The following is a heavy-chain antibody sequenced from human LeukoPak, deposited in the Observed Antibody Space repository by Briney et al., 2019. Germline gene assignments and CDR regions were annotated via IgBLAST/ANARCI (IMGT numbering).Heavy chain of an antibody. V-gene: IGHV3-7*01. D-gene: IGHD5-24*01. CDR3: ARDSGSSVATTPTGY. J-gene: IGHJ4*02. Sequence: PGGSLRLSCAASGFTFSSYWMSWVRQAPGKGLEGVANIKQDGSEKYYVGSVKGRFTISRDNAKNSLYLQMNSLRAEDTAVYYCARDSGSSVATTPTGYWGQGTLVTVSS. CDR2: IKQDGSEK. CDR1: GFTFSSYW.